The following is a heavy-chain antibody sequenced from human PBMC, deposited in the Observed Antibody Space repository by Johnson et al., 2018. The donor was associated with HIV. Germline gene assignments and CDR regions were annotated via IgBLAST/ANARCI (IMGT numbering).Heavy chain of an antibody. J-gene: IGHJ3*02. CDR2: ISYDGSNK. CDR3: AKELADSSGYYADAFDI. V-gene: IGHV3-30*04. Sequence: QEQLVESGGGVVQPGRSLRLSCVASGFTFSSYAMHWVRQAPGKGLEWGTVISYDGSNKYYADSVKGRFTISRANSKNTLYLQLNSLRAEDTAVYYCAKELADSSGYYADAFDIWGQGTMVTVSS. D-gene: IGHD3-22*01. CDR1: GFTFSSYA.